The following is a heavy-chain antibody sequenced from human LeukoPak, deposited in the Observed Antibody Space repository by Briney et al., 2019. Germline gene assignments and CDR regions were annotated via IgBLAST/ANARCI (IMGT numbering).Heavy chain of an antibody. CDR1: GYTFTGYY. Sequence: GASVKVSCKASGYTFTGYYMHWVRQAPGQGLEWMGWINPNSGGTNYAQKFQGRVTMTRDTSVSTAYMELSRLRSNDTAVYFCARDYCRGSSCLLFDYWGQGTLVSVSS. V-gene: IGHV1-2*02. J-gene: IGHJ4*02. CDR3: ARDYCRGSSCLLFDY. CDR2: INPNSGGT. D-gene: IGHD2-15*01.